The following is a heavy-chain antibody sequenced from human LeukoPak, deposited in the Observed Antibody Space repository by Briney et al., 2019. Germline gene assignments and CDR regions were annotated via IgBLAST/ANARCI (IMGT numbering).Heavy chain of an antibody. Sequence: GASVKVSCKASGYTFTSYGTSWVRQAPGQGLEWMGWISAYNGNTNYAQKLQGRVTMTTDTSTSTAYMELRSLRSDDTAVYYCARDDLGTYYYDSSGYLDYWGQGTLVTVSS. CDR3: ARDDLGTYYYDSSGYLDY. V-gene: IGHV1-18*01. CDR1: GYTFTSYG. D-gene: IGHD3-22*01. J-gene: IGHJ4*02. CDR2: ISAYNGNT.